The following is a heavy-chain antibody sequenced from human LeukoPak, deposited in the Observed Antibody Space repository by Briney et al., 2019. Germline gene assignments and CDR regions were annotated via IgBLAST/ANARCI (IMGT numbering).Heavy chain of an antibody. J-gene: IGHJ4*02. D-gene: IGHD3-22*01. CDR3: ARVWEYYYDSSGYADY. V-gene: IGHV3-7*01. Sequence: TGGSLRLSCAASGFTFSSYWMSWVRQAPGKGLEWVANIKQDGSEKYYVDSVKGRFTISRDNSKNTLYLQMNSLRAEDTAVYYCARVWEYYYDSSGYADYWGQGTLVTVSS. CDR1: GFTFSSYW. CDR2: IKQDGSEK.